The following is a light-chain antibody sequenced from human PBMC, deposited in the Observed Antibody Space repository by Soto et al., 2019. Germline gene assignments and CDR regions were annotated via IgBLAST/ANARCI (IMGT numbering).Light chain of an antibody. CDR3: QQYYSYPST. Sequence: DIQLTQSPSVLSASVGDTVTITCRASQALSNYLAWYQQKPGKAPDLLIYAASTLQSGVPSRFSGSGSGTDFTLTISCLQSEDFATYYCQQYYSYPSTFGQGTKVDI. J-gene: IGKJ1*01. CDR2: AAS. CDR1: QALSNY. V-gene: IGKV1-9*01.